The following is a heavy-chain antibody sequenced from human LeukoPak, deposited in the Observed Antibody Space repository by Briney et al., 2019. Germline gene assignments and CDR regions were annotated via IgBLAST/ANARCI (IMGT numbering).Heavy chain of an antibody. J-gene: IGHJ4*02. CDR1: GFVFEEST. CDR3: ATGDEDSPMNFYH. V-gene: IGHV3-43*01. CDR2: INWDGGTT. D-gene: IGHD5-18*01. Sequence: PGGSLRLTCAASGFVFEESTMHWVRQAPEKGLEWVSLINWDGGTTHYAGSVKGRFTISRDNSKNSLYLQLNSLTSDDTALYYCATGDEDSPMNFYHWGQGTLVTVSS.